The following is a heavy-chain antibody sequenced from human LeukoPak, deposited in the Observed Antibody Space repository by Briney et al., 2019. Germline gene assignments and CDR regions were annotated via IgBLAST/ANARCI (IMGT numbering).Heavy chain of an antibody. CDR3: AGHTVTTVDSANWFDP. J-gene: IGHJ5*02. Sequence: GESLRISCKGSGSPFTSYWISWVRQMPGKGLEWMGRIVASDADTTYSPSFQGHVTISADKSISTAYLQWSSLKASDTAMYYCAGHTVTTVDSANWFDPRGQGTLVTVSS. CDR1: GSPFTSYW. V-gene: IGHV5-10-1*01. CDR2: IVASDADT. D-gene: IGHD4-17*01.